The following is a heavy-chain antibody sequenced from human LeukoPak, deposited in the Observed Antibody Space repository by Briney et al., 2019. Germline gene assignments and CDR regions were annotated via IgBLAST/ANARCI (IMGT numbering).Heavy chain of an antibody. J-gene: IGHJ4*02. Sequence: ASVKVSCKASGYTFTSYGISWARQAPGQGLEWMGWISAYNGNTNYAQKLQGRVTMTTDTSTSTAYMELRSLRSDDTAVYYCARDWRHCSGGSCYSAAPYYFDYWGQGTLVTVSS. D-gene: IGHD2-15*01. CDR1: GYTFTSYG. CDR3: ARDWRHCSGGSCYSAAPYYFDY. V-gene: IGHV1-18*01. CDR2: ISAYNGNT.